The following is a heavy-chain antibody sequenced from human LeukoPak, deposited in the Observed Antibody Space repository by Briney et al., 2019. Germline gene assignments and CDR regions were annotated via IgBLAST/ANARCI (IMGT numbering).Heavy chain of an antibody. D-gene: IGHD6-13*01. CDR3: AKDRGSSWFSDY. V-gene: IGHV3-23*01. Sequence: GGSLRLSCVASGFTFSSYGMSWVRQAPGKGLEWVSAISGSGGSTYYADSVKGRFTISRDNSKNTLYLQMNSLRAEDTAVYYCAKDRGSSWFSDYWGQGTLVTVSS. J-gene: IGHJ4*02. CDR2: ISGSGGST. CDR1: GFTFSSYG.